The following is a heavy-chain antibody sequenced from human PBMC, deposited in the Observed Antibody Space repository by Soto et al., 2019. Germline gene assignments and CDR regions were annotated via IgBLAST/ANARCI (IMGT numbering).Heavy chain of an antibody. Sequence: ASVKVSCKASGYTFTGYYMHWVRQAPGQGLEWMGRINPNSGGTNYAQKFQGWVTMTRDTSISTAYMELSRLRSDDTAVYYCARGPRVIVGATNYYYYGMDVWGQGTTVTVSS. D-gene: IGHD1-26*01. CDR1: GYTFTGYY. CDR3: ARGPRVIVGATNYYYYGMDV. J-gene: IGHJ6*02. V-gene: IGHV1-2*04. CDR2: INPNSGGT.